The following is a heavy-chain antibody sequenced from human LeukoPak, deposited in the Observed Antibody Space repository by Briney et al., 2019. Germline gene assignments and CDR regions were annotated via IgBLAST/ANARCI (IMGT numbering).Heavy chain of an antibody. CDR1: GGSFSGYY. CDR2: INHSGST. J-gene: IGHJ4*02. D-gene: IGHD3-3*01. CDR3: ARQYDFWSGGLDY. V-gene: IGHV4-34*01. Sequence: SETLPLTCAVYGGSFSGYYWSWIRQPPGKGLEWIGEINHSGSTNYNPSLKSRVTISVDTSKNQFSLKLSSVTAADTAVYYCARQYDFWSGGLDYWGQGTLVTVSS.